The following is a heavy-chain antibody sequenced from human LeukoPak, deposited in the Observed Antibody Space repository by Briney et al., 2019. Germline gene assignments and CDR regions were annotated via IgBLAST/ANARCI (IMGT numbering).Heavy chain of an antibody. D-gene: IGHD6-13*01. CDR3: ASYGIAAAGNEAFDI. CDR1: GGSFSGYY. J-gene: IGHJ3*02. CDR2: INHSGST. V-gene: IGHV4-34*01. Sequence: PSETLSLTCAVYGGSFSGYYWSWIRQPPGKGLEWFGEINHSGSTNYNPSLKSRVTISVDTSKNQFSLKLSSVTAADTAVYYCASYGIAAAGNEAFDIWGQGTMVTVSS.